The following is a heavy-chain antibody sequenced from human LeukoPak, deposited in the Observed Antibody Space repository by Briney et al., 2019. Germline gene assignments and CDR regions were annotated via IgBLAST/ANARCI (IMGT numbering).Heavy chain of an antibody. CDR3: AKDRPVVGYCSSTSCRRVRPDAFDI. V-gene: IGHV1-69*13. Sequence: ASVKVSCKASGGTFSSYAISWVRQAPGQGLEWMGGIIPIFGTANYAQKFQGRVTITADESTSTAYMELSSLRSEDTAVYYCAKDRPVVGYCSSTSCRRVRPDAFDIWGQGTMVTVSS. D-gene: IGHD2-2*01. J-gene: IGHJ3*02. CDR1: GGTFSSYA. CDR2: IIPIFGTA.